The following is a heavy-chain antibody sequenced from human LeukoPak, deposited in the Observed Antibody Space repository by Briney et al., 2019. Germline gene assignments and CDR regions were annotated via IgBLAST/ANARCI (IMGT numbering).Heavy chain of an antibody. CDR3: VRPGLRYFDWLFQNWFDP. CDR1: GFTFSSYA. CDR2: ISGSGGST. Sequence: GGSLRLSCAASGFTFSSYAMSWVRQAPGKGLEWVSAISGSGGSTYYADSVKGRFTISRDNSKNTLYLQMNSLRAEDTAVYYCVRPGLRYFDWLFQNWFDPWGQGTLVTVSS. D-gene: IGHD3-9*01. V-gene: IGHV3-23*01. J-gene: IGHJ5*02.